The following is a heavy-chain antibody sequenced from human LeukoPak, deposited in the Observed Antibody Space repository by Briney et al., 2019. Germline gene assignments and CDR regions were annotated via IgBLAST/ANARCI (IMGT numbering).Heavy chain of an antibody. V-gene: IGHV4-34*01. J-gene: IGHJ4*02. D-gene: IGHD3-3*01. CDR1: GGSFSGYY. CDR3: ARVRYYDFWTLDY. Sequence: PSETLSLTCAVYGGSFSGYYWSWIRQPPGKGLEWIGEINHSGSTNYNPSLKSRVTIPVDTSKNQFSLKLSSVTAADTAVYYCARVRYYDFWTLDYWGQGTLVTVSS. CDR2: INHSGST.